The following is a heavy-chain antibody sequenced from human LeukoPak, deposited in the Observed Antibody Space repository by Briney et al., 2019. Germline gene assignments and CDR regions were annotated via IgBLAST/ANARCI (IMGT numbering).Heavy chain of an antibody. CDR1: GYTFTGYY. CDR2: INPNSGGT. Sequence: ASVKVSCKSSGYTFTGYYMHWVRQAPGQGLEWMGWINPNSGGTNYAQKFQGRVTMTRDTSISTAYMELSRLRSDDTAVYYCARDPKTLRYFDWSTEGGYYYYYMDVWGKGTTVTVSS. CDR3: ARDPKTLRYFDWSTEGGYYYYYMDV. D-gene: IGHD3-9*01. J-gene: IGHJ6*03. V-gene: IGHV1-2*02.